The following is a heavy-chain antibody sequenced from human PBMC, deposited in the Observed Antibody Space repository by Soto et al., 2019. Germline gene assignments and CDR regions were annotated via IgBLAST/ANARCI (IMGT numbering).Heavy chain of an antibody. CDR2: ISNAGTEE. Sequence: WRSLRLSCAASGFTFSWNGMHWVRQAPGKGLEWVAVISNAGTEEYYADSVKGRFTISRDNSKSTVFLQMNSLTVEDTAVYYCARHGSGSENRDPLDYWGQGTLVTVSS. J-gene: IGHJ4*02. D-gene: IGHD3-10*01. CDR3: ARHGSGSENRDPLDY. V-gene: IGHV3-30-3*01. CDR1: GFTFSWNG.